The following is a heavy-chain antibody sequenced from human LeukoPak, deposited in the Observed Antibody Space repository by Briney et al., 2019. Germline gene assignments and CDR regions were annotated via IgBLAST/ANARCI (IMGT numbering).Heavy chain of an antibody. J-gene: IGHJ5*02. CDR1: GYGFTSYW. CDR2: TYPGDSDT. CDR3: ARSPYGDYWFDP. V-gene: IGHV5-51*01. D-gene: IGHD4-17*01. Sequence: GESLKISFKGSGYGFTSYWIGWVRRMPGKGLEWMGITYPGDSDTRYSPSFQGQVTISADKSISTAYLQWSSLKASDTAMYYCARSPYGDYWFDPWGQGTLVTVSS.